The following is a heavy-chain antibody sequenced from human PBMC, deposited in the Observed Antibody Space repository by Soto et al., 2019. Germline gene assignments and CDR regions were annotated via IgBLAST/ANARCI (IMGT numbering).Heavy chain of an antibody. Sequence: QVQLVQSVAEVKKPGSSVKVSCKASGGTFSSYAINWVRQAPGQGLEWMGGIIPIFATADYAQKFQGRVTITADESTSTAYMELSSLRSEDTAVYYCTQCLLGVNYYYGMDVWGQGTTVTVSS. CDR2: IIPIFATA. J-gene: IGHJ6*02. CDR3: TQCLLGVNYYYGMDV. D-gene: IGHD3-16*01. V-gene: IGHV1-69*12. CDR1: GGTFSSYA.